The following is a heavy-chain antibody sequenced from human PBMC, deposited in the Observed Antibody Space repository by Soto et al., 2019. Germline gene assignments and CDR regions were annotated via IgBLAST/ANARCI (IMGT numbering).Heavy chain of an antibody. CDR2: ISYDGSNK. Sequence: GGSLRLSCAASGFTFSSYAMHWVRQAPGKGLEWVAVISYDGSNKYYADSVKGRFTISRDNSKNTLYLQMNSLRSEDTAVYYCARDGRDYYDSSGRDNWFDPWGQGTLVTVSS. CDR3: ARDGRDYYDSSGRDNWFDP. V-gene: IGHV3-30-3*01. D-gene: IGHD3-22*01. CDR1: GFTFSSYA. J-gene: IGHJ5*02.